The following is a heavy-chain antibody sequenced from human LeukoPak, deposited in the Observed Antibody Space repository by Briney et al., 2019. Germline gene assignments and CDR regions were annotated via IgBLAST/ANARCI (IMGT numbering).Heavy chain of an antibody. J-gene: IGHJ4*02. CDR1: GGTFSSYA. D-gene: IGHD6-19*01. Sequence: AASVKVSCKASGGTFSSYAISWVRQAPGQGLEWMGGIIPIFGTANYAQKFQGRVTITADKSTSTAYMELSSLRSEDTAVYYCARAKQWLVFGAWDFWGQGTLVTVSS. CDR2: IIPIFGTA. CDR3: ARAKQWLVFGAWDF. V-gene: IGHV1-69*06.